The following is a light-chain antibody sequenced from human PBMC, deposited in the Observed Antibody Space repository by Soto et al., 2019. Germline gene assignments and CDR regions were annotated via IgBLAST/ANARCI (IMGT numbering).Light chain of an antibody. Sequence: QSALTQPASVSGSPGLSITISCTGTSSDVGGYNYVSWYQQHPGKAPKFMIYDVSNRPSGVSNRFSGSKSCNTASLTISGLQAEDEADYYCCSYTTSNTRQIVFGTGTKLTVL. CDR3: CSYTTSNTRQIV. CDR2: DVS. CDR1: SSDVGGYNY. J-gene: IGLJ1*01. V-gene: IGLV2-14*01.